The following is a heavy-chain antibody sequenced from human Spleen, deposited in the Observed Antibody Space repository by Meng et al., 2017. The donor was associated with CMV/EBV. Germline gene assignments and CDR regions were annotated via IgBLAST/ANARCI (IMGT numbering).Heavy chain of an antibody. CDR2: ISSSSTYI. D-gene: IGHD2-2*01. CDR3: ARGADQLPIDY. J-gene: IGHJ4*02. V-gene: IGHV3-21*04. CDR1: GFTFRSYT. Sequence: GESLKISCAASGFTFRSYTMNWVRQAPGKGLEWVSSISSSSTYIYYADSVKGRFTISRDNAKNSLSLQMNSLRGEDTAVYYCARGADQLPIDYWGQGTLVTVSS.